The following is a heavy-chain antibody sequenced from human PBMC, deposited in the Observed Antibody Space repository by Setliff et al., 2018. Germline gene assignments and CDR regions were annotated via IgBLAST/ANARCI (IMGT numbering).Heavy chain of an antibody. CDR3: ARDYGPNDY. CDR1: GYSISSGYY. D-gene: IGHD3-16*01. CDR2: FFHTGNT. J-gene: IGHJ4*02. Sequence: PSETLSLTCTVSGYSISSGYYWGWIRQPTGKGLEWLGSFFHTGNTYYNPSLEGRVTISVDTSKNLFSLRLSSVTAADTAVYFCARDYGPNDYWGQGSLVTVSS. V-gene: IGHV4-38-2*02.